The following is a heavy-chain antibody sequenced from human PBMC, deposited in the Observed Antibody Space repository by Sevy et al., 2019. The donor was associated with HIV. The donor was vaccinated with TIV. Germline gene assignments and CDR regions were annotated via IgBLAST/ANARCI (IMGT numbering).Heavy chain of an antibody. Sequence: GGSLRLSCAASGFTFSHYWMTWVRQAPGKGLEWVANIRPDGSDKYYVDSVKGRFTISRDNAKNSLYLQMNSLRADDTAMCNCARGVGLDCWGQGALVTVSS. J-gene: IGHJ4*02. D-gene: IGHD1-26*01. V-gene: IGHV3-7*04. CDR2: IRPDGSDK. CDR3: ARGVGLDC. CDR1: GFTFSHYW.